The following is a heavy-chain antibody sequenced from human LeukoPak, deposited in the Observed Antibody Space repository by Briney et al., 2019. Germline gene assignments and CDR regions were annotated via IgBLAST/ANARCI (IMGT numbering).Heavy chain of an antibody. CDR3: AKDGGGGAAAGGNWFDP. V-gene: IGHV3-30*04. CDR1: GFTFSSYA. Sequence: AGSLRLSCAASGFTFSSYAMHWVRQAPGKGLEWVAGISYDGSNKYYAYSVKGRFTISSDTSKHTLCLQRNSLRAEDTAVYYCAKDGGGGAAAGGNWFDPWGQGTLVTVSS. J-gene: IGHJ5*02. CDR2: ISYDGSNK. D-gene: IGHD6-13*01.